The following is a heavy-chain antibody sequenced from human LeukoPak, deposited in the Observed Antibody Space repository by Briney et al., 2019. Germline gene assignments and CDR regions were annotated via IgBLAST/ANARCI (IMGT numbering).Heavy chain of an antibody. CDR1: AYSLTDHY. Sequence: ASVKVSCKASAYSLTDHYVHWVRQAPGEGLEWMGWISPNTGGTIYAQKFQGRVTMTGDTSIITVYMELSKLRSDDTAFYYCAREVGSGTFDIWGQGTMVTVSS. CDR3: AREVGSGTFDI. CDR2: ISPNTGGT. D-gene: IGHD6-25*01. J-gene: IGHJ3*02. V-gene: IGHV1-2*02.